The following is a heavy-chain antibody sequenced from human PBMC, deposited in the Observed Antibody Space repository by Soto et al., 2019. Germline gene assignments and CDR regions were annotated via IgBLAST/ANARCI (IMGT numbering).Heavy chain of an antibody. CDR2: RNPNSGNT. CDR3: ATSFSTVTPDY. V-gene: IGHV1-8*01. Sequence: QVQLVQSGAEVKKPGASVKVSCKASGYTFTSYDINWVRPATGQGLEWMGWRNPNSGNTGYAQKFQGRVTMTRNTSIITAYMELSSLRSEDTAVYYCATSFSTVTPDYWGQGTLVTVSS. CDR1: GYTFTSYD. D-gene: IGHD4-17*01. J-gene: IGHJ4*02.